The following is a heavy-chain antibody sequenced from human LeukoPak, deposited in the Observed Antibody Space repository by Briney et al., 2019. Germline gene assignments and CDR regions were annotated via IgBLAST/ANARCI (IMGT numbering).Heavy chain of an antibody. Sequence: GGSLRLSCAASGFTFSVYSMNWARQAPGKGLEWVSYISSTGNTKYYADSVKGRFTISRDNAKSSLFLQTNSLRVEDTAVYYCARGPLWFFDLWGRGTLVAVSS. CDR2: ISSTGNTK. CDR3: ARGPLWFFDL. V-gene: IGHV3-48*04. CDR1: GFTFSVYS. J-gene: IGHJ2*01.